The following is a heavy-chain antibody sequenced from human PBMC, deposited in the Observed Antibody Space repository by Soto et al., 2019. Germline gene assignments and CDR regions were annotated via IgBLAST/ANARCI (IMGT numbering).Heavy chain of an antibody. J-gene: IGHJ6*02. V-gene: IGHV3-30-3*01. CDR1: GFTFSSYA. CDR3: ARSTGYYDFWSGYYNYYYYGMDV. D-gene: IGHD3-3*01. Sequence: QVQLVESGGGVVQPGRSLRLSCAASGFTFSSYAMHWVRQAPGKGLEWVAVISYDGSNKYYADSVKGRFTISRDNSKNTLYLQMNILGAEDTAVYYCARSTGYYDFWSGYYNYYYYGMDVWGQGTTVTVSS. CDR2: ISYDGSNK.